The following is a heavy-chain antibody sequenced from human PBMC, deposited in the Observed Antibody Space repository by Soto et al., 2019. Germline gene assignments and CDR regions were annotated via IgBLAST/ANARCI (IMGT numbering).Heavy chain of an antibody. J-gene: IGHJ4*02. Sequence: QVQVVQSGSEVKKPGASVKVSCKTSGYMFTINGISWVRQVPGQGLEWMGWISTNSGNTKFAQNFQDRVTLTTDTSTSTAYMELRSLRSDDTAIYYCARDTDWDLENWGQGTLVTVSS. CDR3: ARDTDWDLEN. D-gene: IGHD3-9*01. CDR2: ISTNSGNT. V-gene: IGHV1-18*01. CDR1: GYMFTING.